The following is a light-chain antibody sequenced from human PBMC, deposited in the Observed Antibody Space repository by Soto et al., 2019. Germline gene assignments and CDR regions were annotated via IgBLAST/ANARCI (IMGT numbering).Light chain of an antibody. V-gene: IGKV3-20*01. J-gene: IGKJ1*01. CDR1: QSVSTN. Sequence: EIVLTQSPATLSLSPGEGATLSCRASQSVSTNLAWYQQKPGQAPRLLIYVTSARATGVPDRFSGSGSGTDFTLTISRLEPEDFAVYYCQQYDSSPKTFGQGTKVDIK. CDR3: QQYDSSPKT. CDR2: VTS.